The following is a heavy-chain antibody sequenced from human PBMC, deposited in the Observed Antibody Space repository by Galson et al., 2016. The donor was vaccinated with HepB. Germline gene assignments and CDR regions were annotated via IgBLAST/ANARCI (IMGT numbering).Heavy chain of an antibody. CDR3: ARRSGVAATDYYYYDLDV. J-gene: IGHJ6*03. CDR1: GYSFTSYW. CDR2: IDPTDSYT. Sequence: QSGAEVKKPGESLRISCKGSGYSFTSYWITWVRQMPGKGLEWMGTIDPTDSYTNYSPSFQGHVTISADKSISTAYLQWSSLKASDTAMYYCARRSGVAATDYYYYDLDVRGKGTTVTVAS. V-gene: IGHV5-10-1*01. D-gene: IGHD2-15*01.